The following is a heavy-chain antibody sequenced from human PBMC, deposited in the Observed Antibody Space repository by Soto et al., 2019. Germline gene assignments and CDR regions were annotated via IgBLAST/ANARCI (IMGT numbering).Heavy chain of an antibody. D-gene: IGHD2-2*01. V-gene: IGHV4-59*08. CDR1: GGSISSYY. CDR2: IYYSGCT. Sequence: QVQLQESGPGLVKPSETLSLTCTVSGGSISSYYWSWIRQPPGKGLEWIGYIYYSGCTTYNPSLKSRVTRSADTSKNQLSLNLSSVAAADTALYYCARHRAFCSGKSCALGYYYYVDAWGIGTTVTVSS. CDR3: ARHRAFCSGKSCALGYYYYVDA. J-gene: IGHJ6*03.